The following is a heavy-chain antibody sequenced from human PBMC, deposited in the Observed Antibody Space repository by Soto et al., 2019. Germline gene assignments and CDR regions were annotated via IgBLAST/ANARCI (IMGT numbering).Heavy chain of an antibody. J-gene: IGHJ3*02. CDR3: AKKGLGSLKTYCSGSGCHYAFDI. Sequence: EVQLLESGGGLVQPGGSQRLSCAASGFTFINYAMSWVRQAPGKGLEWVSTISGGGDGTYYADSVKGHFTISRDNSKNTVYLQMNSLRAEDTAIYYCAKKGLGSLKTYCSGSGCHYAFDIWGQGTMVTVSS. CDR2: ISGGGDGT. CDR1: GFTFINYA. D-gene: IGHD2-15*01. V-gene: IGHV3-23*01.